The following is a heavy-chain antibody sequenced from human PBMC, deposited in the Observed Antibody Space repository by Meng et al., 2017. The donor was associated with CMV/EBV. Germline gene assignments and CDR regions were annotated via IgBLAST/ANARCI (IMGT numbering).Heavy chain of an antibody. J-gene: IGHJ4*02. Sequence: GESLKISCKGSGYRFTTYWIGWVRQMPGKGLEWMGIIYPGDSDTRYSPSFQGQVTISADKPIRSAYLQWSSLKASDTAMYYCARMGARLDYWGQGTLVTVSS. D-gene: IGHD1-26*01. V-gene: IGHV5-51*04. CDR3: ARMGARLDY. CDR1: GYRFTTYW. CDR2: IYPGDSDT.